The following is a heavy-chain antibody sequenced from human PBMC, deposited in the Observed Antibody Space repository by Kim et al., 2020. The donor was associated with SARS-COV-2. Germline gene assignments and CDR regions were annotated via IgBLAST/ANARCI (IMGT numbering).Heavy chain of an antibody. D-gene: IGHD2-2*01. J-gene: IGHJ6*02. CDR3: ARESNFYCSSTSCYGMDV. Sequence: LQSRVTTSVDTSKNQFSLKLSSVTAADTAVYYCARESNFYCSSTSCYGMDVWGQGTTVTVSS. V-gene: IGHV4-59*01.